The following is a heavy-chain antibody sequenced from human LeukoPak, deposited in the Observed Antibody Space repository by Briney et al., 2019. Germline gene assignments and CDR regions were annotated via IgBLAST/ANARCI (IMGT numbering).Heavy chain of an antibody. V-gene: IGHV3-66*01. CDR3: ARGTAYYDSSGYSYFDY. J-gene: IGHJ4*02. CDR1: GFTVSSNY. CDR2: IYSGGST. Sequence: GWSLRLSCAASGFTVSSNYMSWVRQAPGRGLAGVSVIYSGGSTYYADSVKGRFTISRDNSKSTLYLQMNSLRAEDTAVYYCARGTAYYDSSGYSYFDYCGQGTLVTVSS. D-gene: IGHD3-22*01.